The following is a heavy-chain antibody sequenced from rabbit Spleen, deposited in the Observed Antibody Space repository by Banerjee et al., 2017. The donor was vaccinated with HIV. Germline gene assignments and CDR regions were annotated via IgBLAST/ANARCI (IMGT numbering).Heavy chain of an antibody. D-gene: IGHD6-1*01. V-gene: IGHV1S69*01. CDR2: ISYGGST. CDR1: GIDLSTYA. J-gene: IGHJ4*02. Sequence: QSVEESGGRLVTPGTPLTLTCTVSGIDLSTYAMSWVRQAPGEGLEYIGYISYGGSTYYASWAKGRFTISKTSTTVDLKITSPTTEDTATYFCARSRFDYSYNRASNIWGPGTLVTVS. CDR3: ARSRFDYSYNRASNI.